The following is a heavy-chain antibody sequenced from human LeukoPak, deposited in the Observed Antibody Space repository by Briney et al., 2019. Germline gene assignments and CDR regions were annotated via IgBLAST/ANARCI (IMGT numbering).Heavy chain of an antibody. Sequence: GGSLRLSCAASGFTFSSYWMSWVRQAPGKGLEWEANIKQDGSEKYYVDSVKGRFTISRDNAKNSLYLQMNSLRAEDTAVYYCARDMRKSSSELPWFDPWGQGTLVTVSS. CDR2: IKQDGSEK. J-gene: IGHJ5*02. CDR3: ARDMRKSSSELPWFDP. D-gene: IGHD6-6*01. CDR1: GFTFSSYW. V-gene: IGHV3-7*01.